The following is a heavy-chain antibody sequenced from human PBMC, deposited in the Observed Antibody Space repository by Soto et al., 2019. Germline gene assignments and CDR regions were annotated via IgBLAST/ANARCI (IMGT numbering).Heavy chain of an antibody. CDR2: ISSNGVGT. D-gene: IGHD6-6*01. CDR1: GFTLRGYA. J-gene: IGHJ6*03. V-gene: IGHV3-64*01. CDR3: ARRARPDFYYMDV. Sequence: GGSLRLSCAASGFTLRGYAMAWVRQAPGKGLEYVSGISSNGVGTYYANSVQGRFTISRDNSKNTVYLQMGSLRPEDMAVYYCARRARPDFYYMDVWGKGTTVTVSS.